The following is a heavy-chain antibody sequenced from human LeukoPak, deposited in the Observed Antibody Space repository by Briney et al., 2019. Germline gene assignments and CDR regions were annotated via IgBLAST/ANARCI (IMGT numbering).Heavy chain of an antibody. CDR3: TTDYYDSSGYLNGY. CDR2: IKSKTDGGTT. J-gene: IGHJ4*02. D-gene: IGHD3-22*01. Sequence: GGSLRLSCAASGFTVITNDMTWVRQAPGKGLEWVGRIKSKTDGGTTDYAAPVKGRFTISRDDSKNTLYLQMNSLKTEDTAVDYCTTDYYDSSGYLNGYWGQGTLVTVSS. V-gene: IGHV3-15*01. CDR1: GFTVITND.